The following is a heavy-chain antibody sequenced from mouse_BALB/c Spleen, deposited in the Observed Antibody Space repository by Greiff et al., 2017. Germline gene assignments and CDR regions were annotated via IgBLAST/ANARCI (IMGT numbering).Heavy chain of an antibody. Sequence: VQLQESGPGLVQPSQSLSITCTVSGFSLTSYGVHWVRQSPGKGLEWLVVIWSGGSTDYNAAFISRLSISKDNSKSQVFFKRNSLQANDTAIYYCARRDDYDGYYAIDYWGQGTSVTVSS. CDR1: GFSLTSYG. CDR3: ARRDDYDGYYAIDY. V-gene: IGHV2-2*02. D-gene: IGHD2-4*01. CDR2: IWSGGST. J-gene: IGHJ4*01.